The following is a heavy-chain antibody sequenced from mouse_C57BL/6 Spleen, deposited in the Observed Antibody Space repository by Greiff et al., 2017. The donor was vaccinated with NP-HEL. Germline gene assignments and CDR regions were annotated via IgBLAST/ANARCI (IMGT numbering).Heavy chain of an antibody. V-gene: IGHV1-82*01. CDR2: IYPGDGDT. Sequence: QVQLQQSGPELVKPGASVKISCKASGYAFSSSWMNWVKQRPGKGLEWIGRIYPGDGDTTYNGKFKGKATLTADKSSSTAYMQLSSLTSEDSAVYFCARLTYSNYAMDYWGQGTSVTVSS. J-gene: IGHJ4*01. D-gene: IGHD2-5*01. CDR3: ARLTYSNYAMDY. CDR1: GYAFSSSW.